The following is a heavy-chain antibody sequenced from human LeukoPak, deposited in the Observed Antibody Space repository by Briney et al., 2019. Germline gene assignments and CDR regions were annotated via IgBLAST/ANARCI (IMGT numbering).Heavy chain of an antibody. V-gene: IGHV3-43*01. Sequence: GGSLRLSCAASGFTFDHYTMHWVRQAPGKGLEWVSLISWNGVSTYYADSVEGRFTISRDNSKNTVYLQMNSLRTEDTAVYFCAREGSRLVIHAFDIWGQGTMVTVSS. CDR1: GFTFDHYT. D-gene: IGHD2-21*01. CDR2: ISWNGVST. J-gene: IGHJ3*02. CDR3: AREGSRLVIHAFDI.